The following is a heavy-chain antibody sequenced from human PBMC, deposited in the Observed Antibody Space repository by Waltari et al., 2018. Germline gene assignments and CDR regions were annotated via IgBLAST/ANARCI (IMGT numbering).Heavy chain of an antibody. J-gene: IGHJ3*02. CDR2: IYYSGST. CDR3: ASMVGGAQSDAFDI. CDR1: GGSISSYY. V-gene: IGHV4-59*01. D-gene: IGHD3-10*01. Sequence: QVQLQESGPGLVKPSETLSLTCTVSGGSISSYYWSWIRQPPGKGLEWIGYIYYSGSTNYNPSLKSRVTISVDTSKNQFSLKLSSVTAADTAVYYRASMVGGAQSDAFDIWGQGTMVTVSS.